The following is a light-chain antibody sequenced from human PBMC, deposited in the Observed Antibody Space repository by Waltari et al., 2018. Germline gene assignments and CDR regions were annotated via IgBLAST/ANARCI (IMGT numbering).Light chain of an antibody. CDR1: QRISCS. CDR2: DAS. Sequence: EIVLTQSPATMSLSPGERVTLSCRASQRISCSLAWYQQKPGQTPRLLIYDASTSAAGIPARFSGSGSGTEFTLTISSLEPEDFAVYYCQQRNTWPLTFGQGTKLEIK. CDR3: QQRNTWPLT. J-gene: IGKJ2*01. V-gene: IGKV3-11*01.